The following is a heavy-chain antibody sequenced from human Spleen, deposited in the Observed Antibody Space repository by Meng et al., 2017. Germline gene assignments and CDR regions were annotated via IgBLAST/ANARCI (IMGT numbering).Heavy chain of an antibody. Sequence: GESLKISCATSGFTFNTYAMSWVRQAPGKGLEWVSAISSSGGSTYYADSVKGRFTISRDNAKNSLYLQMNSLRAEDTAVYYCARDPAGMVRGAPDAFDIWGQGTMVTVSS. CDR2: ISSSGGST. J-gene: IGHJ3*02. V-gene: IGHV3-23*01. CDR3: ARDPAGMVRGAPDAFDI. D-gene: IGHD3-10*01. CDR1: GFTFNTYA.